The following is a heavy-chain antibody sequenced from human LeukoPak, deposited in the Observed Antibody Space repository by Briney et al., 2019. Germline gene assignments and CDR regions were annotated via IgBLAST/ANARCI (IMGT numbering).Heavy chain of an antibody. Sequence: SETLSLTCTVSGGSISSYYWSWIRQPPGKGLEWIGYIYNSGSTNYNPSLKSRVTISVDTSKNQFSLKLTSVTAADTAVYYCARDSAHYDILTGYYLYYLNYWGQGTLVTVSS. V-gene: IGHV4-59*01. J-gene: IGHJ4*02. D-gene: IGHD3-9*01. CDR1: GGSISSYY. CDR2: IYNSGST. CDR3: ARDSAHYDILTGYYLYYLNY.